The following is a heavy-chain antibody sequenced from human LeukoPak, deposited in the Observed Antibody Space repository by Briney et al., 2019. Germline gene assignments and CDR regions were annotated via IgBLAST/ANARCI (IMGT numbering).Heavy chain of an antibody. J-gene: IGHJ4*02. Sequence: SETLSLTCTVSGGSISSYYWSWIRQPPGKGLEWIGYIFYSGTTYYNPSLKSRVTISIDTSKNQFSLSLTSVTATDTAVYYCARENTGPGFRSSGMAYWGQGTLVTVCS. D-gene: IGHD6-13*01. V-gene: IGHV4-59*06. CDR2: IFYSGTT. CDR3: ARENTGPGFRSSGMAY. CDR1: GGSISSYY.